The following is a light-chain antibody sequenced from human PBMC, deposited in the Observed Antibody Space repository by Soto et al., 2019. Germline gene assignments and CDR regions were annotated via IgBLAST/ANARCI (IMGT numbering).Light chain of an antibody. CDR1: QSVSSSY. Sequence: EIVLTQSPGTLSLSPGERATLSCRASQSVSSSYLAWYRQNTGQAPRLLIYGASSRATGIPDRFSVSGSGTDFTLTISRLEPEDFAVYYCQQYGSSRTFGQGTKVEIK. CDR3: QQYGSSRT. V-gene: IGKV3-20*01. CDR2: GAS. J-gene: IGKJ1*01.